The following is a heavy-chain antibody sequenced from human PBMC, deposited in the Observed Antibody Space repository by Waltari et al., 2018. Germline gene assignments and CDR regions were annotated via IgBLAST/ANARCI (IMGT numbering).Heavy chain of an antibody. J-gene: IGHJ4*02. D-gene: IGHD6-6*01. CDR3: ARHVRLASSSGSLDY. V-gene: IGHV4-34*01. Sequence: QVQLQQWGAGLLKPSETLSLTCAVYGGSFSGYYWSWIRQPPGKGLEWIGEINHSGRTNSNPSRKGRVTISRDTTKNQFSLKLSSVTAAETAVYYCARHVRLASSSGSLDYWGQGTRVTVSS. CDR1: GGSFSGYY. CDR2: INHSGRT.